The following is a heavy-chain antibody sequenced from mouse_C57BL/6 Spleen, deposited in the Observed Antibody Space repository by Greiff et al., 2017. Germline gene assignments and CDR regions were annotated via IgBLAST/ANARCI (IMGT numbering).Heavy chain of an antibody. CDR1: GYTFTSYW. CDR2: IYPGSGST. CDR3: ARRVDYYGSRDWYFDV. Sequence: VQLQQPGAELVKPGASVKMSCKASGYTFTSYWITWVKQRPGQGLEWIGDIYPGSGSTNYNEKFKSKATLTVDTSSSTAYMQLSSLTSEDSAVYYCARRVDYYGSRDWYFDVWGTGTTVTVSS. V-gene: IGHV1-55*01. D-gene: IGHD1-1*01. J-gene: IGHJ1*03.